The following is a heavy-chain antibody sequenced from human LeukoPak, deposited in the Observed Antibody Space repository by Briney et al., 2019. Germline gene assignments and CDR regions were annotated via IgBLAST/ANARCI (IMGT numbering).Heavy chain of an antibody. CDR1: GGSISSYY. D-gene: IGHD3-10*01. CDR3: ARQISSGSHFDY. V-gene: IGHV4-59*08. CDR2: IYYSGST. Sequence: SETLSLTCTVSGGSISSYYRSWIRQPPGKGLEWIGYIYYSGSTNYNPSLKSRVTISVDTSKNQFPLKLSSVTAADTAVYYCARQISSGSHFDYWGQGTLVTVSS. J-gene: IGHJ4*02.